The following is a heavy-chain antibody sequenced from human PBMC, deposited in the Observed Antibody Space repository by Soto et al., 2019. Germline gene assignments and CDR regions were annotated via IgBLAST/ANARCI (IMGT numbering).Heavy chain of an antibody. Sequence: GGSLRLSCAASGFTFSSYGMHWVRQAPGKGLEWVAVIWYDGSNKYYADSVKGRFTISRDNSKNTLYLQMNSLRAEDTAVYYCARGRYSSGWYLFDYWGQGTLVTVSS. J-gene: IGHJ4*02. D-gene: IGHD6-19*01. V-gene: IGHV3-33*01. CDR1: GFTFSSYG. CDR3: ARGRYSSGWYLFDY. CDR2: IWYDGSNK.